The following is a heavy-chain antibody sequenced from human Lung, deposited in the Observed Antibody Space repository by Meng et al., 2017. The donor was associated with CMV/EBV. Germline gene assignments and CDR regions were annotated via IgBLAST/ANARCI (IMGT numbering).Heavy chain of an antibody. J-gene: IGHJ6*02. D-gene: IGHD6-13*01. Sequence: ASVKVSCKASGYTLTNYDINWVRQATGHGPEWMGWVNPNSGNTGYAQRFQGRVTMTRDTSTRTAYMELSSLRSDDTAVYYCARAWVLVTPVGGPPGVAPVVDHYGMDVWGQGTTVTVSS. V-gene: IGHV1-8*01. CDR3: ARAWVLVTPVGGPPGVAPVVDHYGMDV. CDR2: VNPNSGNT. CDR1: GYTLTNYD.